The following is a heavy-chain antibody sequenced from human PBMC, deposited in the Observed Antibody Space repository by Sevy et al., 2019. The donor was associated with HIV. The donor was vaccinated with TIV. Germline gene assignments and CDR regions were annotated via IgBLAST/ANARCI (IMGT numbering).Heavy chain of an antibody. CDR1: GFTFSSYV. Sequence: GGSLRLSCAASGFTFSSYVMHWVRQAPGKGLEWVALIWYDGSYKYYGDSMKGRFTISRDNSKNTLYLQMNSLRAEDTAVYYCAKGDCGGDCYSDFWGQGTLVIVSS. J-gene: IGHJ4*02. CDR2: IWYDGSYK. D-gene: IGHD2-21*02. V-gene: IGHV3-33*03. CDR3: AKGDCGGDCYSDF.